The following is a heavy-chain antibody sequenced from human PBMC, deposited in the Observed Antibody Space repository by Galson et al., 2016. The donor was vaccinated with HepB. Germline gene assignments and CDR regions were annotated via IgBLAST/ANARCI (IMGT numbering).Heavy chain of an antibody. Sequence: SGDSVSSNXAAWNWXXQSPXXGLEWLGRTXYRSKWYNDYAVSVKSRITINPDTSKNQFPLQLKSVTPEDTALYYWAREVVVTATIELHPFDPWGQGTLVTXSS. V-gene: IGHV6-1*01. J-gene: IGHJ5*02. CDR2: TXYRSKWYN. CDR3: AREVVVTATIELHPFDP. D-gene: IGHD2-15*01. CDR1: GDSVSSNXAA.